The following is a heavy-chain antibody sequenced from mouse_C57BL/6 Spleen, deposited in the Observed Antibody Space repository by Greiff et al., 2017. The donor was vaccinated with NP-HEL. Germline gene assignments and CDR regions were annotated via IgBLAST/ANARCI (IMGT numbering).Heavy chain of an antibody. J-gene: IGHJ2*01. V-gene: IGHV1-80*01. CDR1: GYAFSSYW. CDR3: ARERIYYGYYFDY. CDR2: IYPGDGDT. Sequence: QVQLQQSGAELVKPGASVKISCKASGYAFSSYWMNWVKQRPGKGLEWIGQIYPGDGDTNYNGKFKGKATLTADKSSSTAYMQLSSLTSEDSAVYFCARERIYYGYYFDYWGQGTTLTVSS. D-gene: IGHD2-2*01.